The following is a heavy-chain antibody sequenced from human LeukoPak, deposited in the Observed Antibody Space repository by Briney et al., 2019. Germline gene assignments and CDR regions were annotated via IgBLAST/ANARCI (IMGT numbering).Heavy chain of an antibody. V-gene: IGHV1-2*02. J-gene: IGHJ4*02. D-gene: IGHD6-13*01. CDR2: INPNSGGT. CDR1: VYTFTGYY. CDR3: ARDIAAAGTYYFDY. Sequence: GASVKVSCKASVYTFTGYYMHWVRQAPGQGLEWMGWINPNSGGTNYAQKFQGRVTMTRDTSISTAYMELSRLRSDDTAVYYCARDIAAAGTYYFDYWGQGTLVTVSS.